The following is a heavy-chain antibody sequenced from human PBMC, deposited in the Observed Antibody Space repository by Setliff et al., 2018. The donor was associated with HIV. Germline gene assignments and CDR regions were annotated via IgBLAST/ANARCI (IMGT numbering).Heavy chain of an antibody. Sequence: GGSLRLSCAASGFTFSSYGMHWVRQAPGKGLEWVSTIANGINTYYADSVRGRFTISRDNSKNTLYLQMNSLRAEDTAKYYCALRQRGGLVGAGNAFDIWGQGTMVTVSS. CDR2: IANGINT. CDR3: ALRQRGGLVGAGNAFDI. J-gene: IGHJ3*02. D-gene: IGHD1-26*01. CDR1: GFTFSSYG. V-gene: IGHV3-23*01.